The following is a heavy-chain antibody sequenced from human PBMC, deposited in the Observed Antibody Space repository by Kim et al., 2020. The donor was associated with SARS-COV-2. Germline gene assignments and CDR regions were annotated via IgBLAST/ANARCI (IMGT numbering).Heavy chain of an antibody. CDR3: AKDSGRSMDV. J-gene: IGHJ6*02. CDR1: GFTFDDYT. CDR2: ISWDGGST. V-gene: IGHV3-43*01. D-gene: IGHD2-15*01. Sequence: GGSLRLSCAASGFTFDDYTMHWVRQAPGKGLEWVSLISWDGGSTYYADSVKGRFTISRDNSKNSLYLQMNSLRTEDTALYYCAKDSGRSMDVWGQGTTVTVSS.